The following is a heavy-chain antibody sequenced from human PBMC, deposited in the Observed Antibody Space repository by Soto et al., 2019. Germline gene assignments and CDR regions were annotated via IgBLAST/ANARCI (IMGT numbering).Heavy chain of an antibody. Sequence: EVQLVESGGGLVQPGGSLRLSCAASGFTFSSYSMNWVRQAPGKGLEWVSYISHRSSAIYYADSVKGRFTISRDDAKNSLYLQMNSLRAEDTAVYYCARARYVATDPVTGVLDYYYYSMDVWGQGTTVTVSS. V-gene: IGHV3-48*01. CDR1: GFTFSSYS. CDR2: ISHRSSAI. CDR3: ARARYVATDPVTGVLDYYYYSMDV. D-gene: IGHD5-12*01. J-gene: IGHJ6*02.